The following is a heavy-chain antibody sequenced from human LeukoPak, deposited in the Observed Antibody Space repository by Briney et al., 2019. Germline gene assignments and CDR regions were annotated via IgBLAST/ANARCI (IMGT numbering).Heavy chain of an antibody. Sequence: GGSLRLSCAASGFTFSSYGMHWVRQAPGKGLEWVAVISYDGSDKYYADSVKGRFTLSRDNSKNSLYLQMNSLRAEDTAVYYCARDHKGNGYSLDYWGQGTLVTVSS. D-gene: IGHD5-24*01. J-gene: IGHJ4*02. CDR2: ISYDGSDK. CDR3: ARDHKGNGYSLDY. CDR1: GFTFSSYG. V-gene: IGHV3-30*03.